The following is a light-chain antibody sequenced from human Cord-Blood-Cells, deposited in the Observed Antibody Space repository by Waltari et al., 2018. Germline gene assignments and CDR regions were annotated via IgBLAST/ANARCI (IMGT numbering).Light chain of an antibody. Sequence: QSALTQPASVSGSPGQSITIPCTGTSSDVGGYNYVSWYQQHPGKAPKLMIYDVSNRPSGVSNRFSGSKSGNTASLTISWLQAEDEADYYCSSYTSSSTVVFGGGTKLTVL. CDR1: SSDVGGYNY. J-gene: IGLJ2*01. CDR2: DVS. CDR3: SSYTSSSTVV. V-gene: IGLV2-14*01.